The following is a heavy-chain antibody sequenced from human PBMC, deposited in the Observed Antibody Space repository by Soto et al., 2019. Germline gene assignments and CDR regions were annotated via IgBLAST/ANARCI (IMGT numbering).Heavy chain of an antibody. J-gene: IGHJ4*02. CDR3: ARGVLY. CDR1: GVSISSGDYF. Sequence: QVQLQESGPGLVKPSQTLSLTCTVSGVSISSGDYFWSWIRQPPGKGLEWIGNISYIGTTYYNPSLKSRVTISVDTSKHQFSLKRSSVTAADTAVYCCARGVLYWGQGTLVTVSS. D-gene: IGHD1-1*01. CDR2: ISYIGTT. V-gene: IGHV4-31*03.